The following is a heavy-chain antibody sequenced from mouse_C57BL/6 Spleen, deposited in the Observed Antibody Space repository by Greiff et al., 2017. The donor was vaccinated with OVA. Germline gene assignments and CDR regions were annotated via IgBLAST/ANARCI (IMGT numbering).Heavy chain of an antibody. Sequence: QVQLQQSGPELVKPGASVKISCKASGYAFSSSWMNWVKQRPGKGLEWIGRIYPGDGDTNYNGKFKGKATLTADKSSSTAYMQLSSLTSEDSAVYFCARKGLGSSYEAMDYWGQGTSVTVSS. CDR1: GYAFSSSW. V-gene: IGHV1-82*01. CDR2: IYPGDGDT. D-gene: IGHD1-1*01. J-gene: IGHJ4*01. CDR3: ARKGLGSSYEAMDY.